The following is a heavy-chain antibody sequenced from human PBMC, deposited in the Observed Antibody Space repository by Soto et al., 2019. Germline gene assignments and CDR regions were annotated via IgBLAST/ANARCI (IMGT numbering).Heavy chain of an antibody. CDR2: ISWNSGTV. CDR1: GFTFDDYA. J-gene: IGHJ5*02. Sequence: GGSLRLSCAASGFTFDDYAMHWVRQGPGKGLEWVSGISWNSGTVGYADSVKGRFTISRDNAKNSLFLQMNSLRAEDTALYYCAKGRYSDALYWFDPWGQGTLVTVSS. D-gene: IGHD3-16*02. V-gene: IGHV3-9*01. CDR3: AKGRYSDALYWFDP.